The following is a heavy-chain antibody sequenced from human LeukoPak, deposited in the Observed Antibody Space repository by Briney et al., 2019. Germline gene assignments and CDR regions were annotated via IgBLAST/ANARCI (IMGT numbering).Heavy chain of an antibody. D-gene: IGHD1-7*01. V-gene: IGHV4-59*01. Sequence: SETLSLTCTVSGGSISSYYWSWIRQPPGKGLEWIGYIYYSGSTNYNPSLKSRVTISVDTSKNQFSLKLSSVTAADTAVYYCASLTGTSEEYYFDYWGQGTLVTVSS. CDR1: GGSISSYY. J-gene: IGHJ4*02. CDR3: ASLTGTSEEYYFDY. CDR2: IYYSGST.